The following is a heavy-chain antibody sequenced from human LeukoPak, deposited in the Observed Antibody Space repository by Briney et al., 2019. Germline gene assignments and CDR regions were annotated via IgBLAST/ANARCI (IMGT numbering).Heavy chain of an antibody. CDR1: GYSFTSYW. CDR2: IYPGDSDT. Sequence: PGESLKISCKGSGYSFTSYWIGWVRQMPGKGLEWMGIIYPGDSDTRYSPSFQGQVTISADKSISTAYLQWSSLKASDTAMYYCARHGVSKYYGTGSSSYYYYGMDVWGQGTTVTVSS. D-gene: IGHD3-10*01. CDR3: ARHGVSKYYGTGSSSYYYYGMDV. V-gene: IGHV5-51*01. J-gene: IGHJ6*02.